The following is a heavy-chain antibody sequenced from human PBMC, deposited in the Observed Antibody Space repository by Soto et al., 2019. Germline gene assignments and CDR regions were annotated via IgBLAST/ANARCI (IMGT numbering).Heavy chain of an antibody. V-gene: IGHV4-34*01. CDR3: ASARIPTTVTTRYYFDY. D-gene: IGHD4-17*01. J-gene: IGHJ4*02. CDR1: GGSFSGYY. Sequence: PSETLSLTCAVYGGSFSGYYWSWIRQPPGKGLEWIGEINHSGSTNYNPSLKSRVTISVDTSKNQFSLKLSSVTAADTAVYYCASARIPTTVTTRYYFDYWGQGTLVTVSS. CDR2: INHSGST.